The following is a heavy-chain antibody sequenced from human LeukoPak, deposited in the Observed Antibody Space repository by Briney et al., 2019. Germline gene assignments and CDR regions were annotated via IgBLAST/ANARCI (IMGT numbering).Heavy chain of an antibody. Sequence: SQTLSLTCSVSGGSISSGSHYWGWIRQPAGKGLEWIGRIYTSGTTNYNPSLKSRVTISVDTSKNQFSLKLSSVTAADTAVYYCARVPTYYYGSGQYYFDIWGQGTLVTVSS. D-gene: IGHD3-10*01. CDR1: GGSISSGSHY. CDR3: ARVPTYYYGSGQYYFDI. J-gene: IGHJ4*02. V-gene: IGHV4-61*02. CDR2: IYTSGTT.